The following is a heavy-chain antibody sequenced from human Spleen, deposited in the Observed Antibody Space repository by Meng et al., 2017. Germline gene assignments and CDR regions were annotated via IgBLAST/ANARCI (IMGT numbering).Heavy chain of an antibody. J-gene: IGHJ4*02. V-gene: IGHV4-34*01. CDR3: ASVRGGDILFD. CDR2: IYHSGST. Sequence: SETLSLTCAVYGGSFSGYFWSWIRQPPGKGLEWIGEIYHSGSTNYNPSLKSRVTISVDTSKNQFSLKLSSVTAADTAVYYCASVRGGDILFDWGQVTLVTVSS. CDR1: GGSFSGYF. D-gene: IGHD3-10*01.